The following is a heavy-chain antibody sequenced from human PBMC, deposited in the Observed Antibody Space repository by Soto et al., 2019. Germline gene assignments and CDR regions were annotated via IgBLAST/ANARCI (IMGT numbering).Heavy chain of an antibody. V-gene: IGHV4-59*01. CDR1: GGSISSYC. CDR2: ISYSGST. D-gene: IGHD2-8*01. Sequence: PSETLSLTCTISGGSISSYCWTWIRQPPGKGLEWIGHISYSGSTNYNPSLKSRVTISVDTSKNQFSLKLTSVTAADTAVYYCARGTRYCTNGICYEEIYWMDVWGTGTTVTVSS. J-gene: IGHJ6*04. CDR3: ARGTRYCTNGICYEEIYWMDV.